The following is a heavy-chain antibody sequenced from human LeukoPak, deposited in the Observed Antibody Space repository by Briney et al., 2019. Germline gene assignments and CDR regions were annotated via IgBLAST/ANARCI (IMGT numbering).Heavy chain of an antibody. CDR2: IYSGGST. CDR1: GFTVSSNY. D-gene: IGHD1-1*01. Sequence: GGSLRLSCAASGFTVSSNYMSWVRQAPGKGLEWVSVIYSGGSTYYADSVKGRFTISRDNSKNTLYLQMNSLRAEGTAVYYCARVVGTGLLDYWGQGTLVTVSS. CDR3: ARVVGTGLLDY. V-gene: IGHV3-66*01. J-gene: IGHJ4*02.